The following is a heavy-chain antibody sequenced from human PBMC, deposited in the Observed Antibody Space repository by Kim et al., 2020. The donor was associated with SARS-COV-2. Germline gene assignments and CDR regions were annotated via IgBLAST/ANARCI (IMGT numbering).Heavy chain of an antibody. V-gene: IGHV4-39*01. CDR1: GGSISSSSYY. CDR2: IYYSGST. D-gene: IGHD6-19*01. Sequence: SETLSLTCTVSGGSISSSSYYWGWIRQPPGKGLEWIGSIYYSGSTYYNPSLKSRVTISVDTSKNQFSLKLSSVTAADTAVYYCARRVGTSGWYDESYYF. J-gene: IGHJ4*01. CDR3: ARRVGTSGWYDESYYF.